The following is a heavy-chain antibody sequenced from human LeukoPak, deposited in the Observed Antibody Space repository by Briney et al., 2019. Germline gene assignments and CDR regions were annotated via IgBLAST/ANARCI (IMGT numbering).Heavy chain of an antibody. Sequence: PGGSLRLSCAASGFTFSSYGMHWVRQAPGKGLEWVAFIRYDGSNKYYADSVKGRFTISRDNSKNTLYLQMNSLRAEDTAVYYCAKDMDDGDGNDAFDIWGQGAMVTVSS. D-gene: IGHD5-24*01. CDR3: AKDMDDGDGNDAFDI. V-gene: IGHV3-30*02. CDR2: IRYDGSNK. CDR1: GFTFSSYG. J-gene: IGHJ3*02.